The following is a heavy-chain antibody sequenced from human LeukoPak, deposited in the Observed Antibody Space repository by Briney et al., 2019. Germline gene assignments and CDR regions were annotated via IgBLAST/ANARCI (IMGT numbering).Heavy chain of an antibody. CDR2: IHYSGST. Sequence: SETLSLTCTVSGGSISSSGYYWGWIRQPPGKGLECIGSIHYSGSTSYNPSLKSRVTISVDTSKKQFSLKLSSVTAADTAVYYCARGLGSGSYYEYYFDYWGQGTLVTVSS. CDR1: GGSISSSGYY. CDR3: ARGLGSGSYYEYYFDY. J-gene: IGHJ4*02. V-gene: IGHV4-39*07. D-gene: IGHD1-26*01.